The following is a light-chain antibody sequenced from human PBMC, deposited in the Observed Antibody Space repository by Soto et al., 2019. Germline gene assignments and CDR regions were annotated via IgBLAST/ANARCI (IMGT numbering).Light chain of an antibody. CDR1: PSVSNS. Sequence: ESVLTQSPATLSLSPGERATLSCRASPSVSNSLAWYQHKPGQAPRLLIYGASSRATGIPDRFSGSGSGTDFTLTISRLEPEDFAVYYCQQYGSSSITFGQGTRLEIK. CDR3: QQYGSSSIT. J-gene: IGKJ5*01. V-gene: IGKV3-20*01. CDR2: GAS.